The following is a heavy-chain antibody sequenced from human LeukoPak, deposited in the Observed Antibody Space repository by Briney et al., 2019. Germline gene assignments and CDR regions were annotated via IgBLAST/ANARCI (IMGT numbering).Heavy chain of an antibody. CDR1: GGSISSYY. CDR2: IYYSGST. CDR3: ARDLPYYDSSGYNYWYFDI. Sequence: SETLSLTCGVSGGSISSYYWSWIRQPPGTGLEWIGSIYYSGSTNYNPSLKSRVTFSVDMSKNQFSLKLSSVTAADTAVYYCARDLPYYDSSGYNYWYFDIWGRGTLVTVSS. D-gene: IGHD3-22*01. J-gene: IGHJ2*01. V-gene: IGHV4-59*01.